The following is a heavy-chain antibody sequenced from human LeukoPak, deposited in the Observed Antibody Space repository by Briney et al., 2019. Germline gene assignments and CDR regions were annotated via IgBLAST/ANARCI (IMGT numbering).Heavy chain of an antibody. CDR1: GFTFSSYW. V-gene: IGHV3-23*01. J-gene: IGHJ4*02. CDR2: ISGSGGST. Sequence: WGSLRLSCAASGFTFSSYWMHWVRQTPGKGLVWVSAISGSGGSTYYADSVKGRFTISRDNSKNTLYLQMNSLRAEDAAVYYCAKAPVTSCRGAFCYPFDYWGQGTLVTVSS. CDR3: AKAPVTSCRGAFCYPFDY. D-gene: IGHD2-15*01.